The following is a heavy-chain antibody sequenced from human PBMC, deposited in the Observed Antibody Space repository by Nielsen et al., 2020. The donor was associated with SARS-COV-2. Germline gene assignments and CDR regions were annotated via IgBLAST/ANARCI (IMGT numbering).Heavy chain of an antibody. V-gene: IGHV4-34*01. CDR1: GGSFNGYH. D-gene: IGHD5-18*01. CDR3: ARRAEGLELWRRYFYYMDV. CDR2: INHSGST. J-gene: IGHJ6*03. Sequence: SETLSLTCSVYGGSFNGYHWSWIRQSPGKGLEWIGEINHSGSTNYNPSLKSRVTISIDTSKKQFSLNLSSVTAADMAVYYCARRAEGLELWRRYFYYMDVWGKGTTVTVSS.